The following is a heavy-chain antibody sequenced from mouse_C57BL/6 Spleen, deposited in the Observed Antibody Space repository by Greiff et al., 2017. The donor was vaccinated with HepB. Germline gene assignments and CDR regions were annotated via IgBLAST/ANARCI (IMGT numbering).Heavy chain of an antibody. CDR3: TRDSGSSSSYYFDY. CDR1: GFTFSSYA. CDR2: ISSGGDYI. J-gene: IGHJ2*01. D-gene: IGHD1-1*01. V-gene: IGHV5-9-1*02. Sequence: VQLKESGEGLVKPGGSLKLSCAASGFTFSSYAMSWVRQTPEKRLEWVAYISSGGDYIYYADTVKGRFTISRDNARNTLYLQMSSLKSEDTAMYYCTRDSGSSSSYYFDYWGQGTTLTVSS.